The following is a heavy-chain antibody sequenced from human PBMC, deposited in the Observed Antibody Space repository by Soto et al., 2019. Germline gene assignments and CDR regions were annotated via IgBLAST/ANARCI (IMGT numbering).Heavy chain of an antibody. CDR1: GFSVSRNY. Sequence: QLVETGGGLIQPGTSLTLSCAASGFSVSRNYMTWVRQAPGKGLEWVSFVYSGGATFYADSVKGRFILSRDDSQNTMYLQINNLRAEDTAVYYCAIVLERLWGRGTLVTVAS. CDR2: VYSGGAT. J-gene: IGHJ4*02. V-gene: IGHV3-53*02. D-gene: IGHD1-1*01. CDR3: AIVLERL.